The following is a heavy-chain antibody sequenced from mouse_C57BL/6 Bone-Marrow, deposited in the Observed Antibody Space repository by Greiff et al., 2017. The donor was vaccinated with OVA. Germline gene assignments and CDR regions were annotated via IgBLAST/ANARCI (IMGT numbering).Heavy chain of an antibody. CDR1: GYTFTSYW. Sequence: QVQLQQPGAELVMPGASVKLSCKASGYTFTSYWMHWVKQRPGQGLEWIGEIDPSDSYTNYNQKFKGKSTLTVDKSSSTAYMQLSSLTSEDSAVYYCARDYPYSNYVDYWGQGTSVTVSS. D-gene: IGHD2-5*01. CDR2: IDPSDSYT. J-gene: IGHJ4*01. CDR3: ARDYPYSNYVDY. V-gene: IGHV1-69*01.